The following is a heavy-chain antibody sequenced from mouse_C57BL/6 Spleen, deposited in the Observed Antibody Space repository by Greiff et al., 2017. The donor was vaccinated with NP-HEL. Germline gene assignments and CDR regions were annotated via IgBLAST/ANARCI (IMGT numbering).Heavy chain of an antibody. Sequence: VQLKQSGPVLVKPGASVKMSCKASGYTFTDYYMNWVKQSHGKSLEWIGVINPYNGGTSYNQKFKGKATLTVDKSSSTAYMELNSLTSEDSAVYYCARSVITTVVATRYWYFDVWGTGTTVTVSS. CDR1: GYTFTDYY. CDR2: INPYNGGT. V-gene: IGHV1-19*01. CDR3: ARSVITTVVATRYWYFDV. D-gene: IGHD1-1*01. J-gene: IGHJ1*03.